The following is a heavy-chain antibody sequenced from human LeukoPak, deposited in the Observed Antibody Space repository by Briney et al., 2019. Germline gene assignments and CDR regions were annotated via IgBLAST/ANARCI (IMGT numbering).Heavy chain of an antibody. V-gene: IGHV1-18*01. D-gene: IGHD1-26*01. CDR3: ARDTRIVGATKVDY. J-gene: IGHJ4*02. CDR1: GYTFTSYG. CDR2: ISAYNGNT. Sequence: ASVKVSCKASGYTFTSYGISWVRQAPGQGLEWMGWISAYNGNTNYAQKLQGRVTMTTDTSTSTAYMELRSLRSDDTAVYYCARDTRIVGATKVDYWGQGTLVTVSS.